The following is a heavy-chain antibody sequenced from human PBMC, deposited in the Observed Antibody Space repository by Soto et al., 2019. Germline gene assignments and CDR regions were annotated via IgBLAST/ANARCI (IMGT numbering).Heavy chain of an antibody. CDR1: GFTFSGSA. CDR3: TRAISGVVMDWFDP. J-gene: IGHJ5*02. D-gene: IGHD3-3*01. CDR2: IRSKANSYAT. Sequence: GGSLRLSCAASGFTFSGSAMHWVRQASGKGLEWVGRIRSKANSYATAYAASVKGRFTISRDDSKNTAYLQMNSLKTEDTAVYYCTRAISGVVMDWFDPWGQGTLVTVSS. V-gene: IGHV3-73*01.